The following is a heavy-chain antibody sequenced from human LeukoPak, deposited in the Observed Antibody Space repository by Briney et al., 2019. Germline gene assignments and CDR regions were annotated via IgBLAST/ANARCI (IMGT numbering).Heavy chain of an antibody. Sequence: ASVKVSCKASGYTFTAYYLHWVRQAPGQGLECMGWINPNSGDTNYAQKFQGRVTMTRDTSISTAYMELSRLRSDDTAVYYCVGSASVYPDTVSPRHFDYWGQGTLVTVSS. CDR3: VGSASVYPDTVSPRHFDY. CDR1: GYTFTAYY. V-gene: IGHV1-2*02. CDR2: INPNSGDT. J-gene: IGHJ4*02. D-gene: IGHD6-25*01.